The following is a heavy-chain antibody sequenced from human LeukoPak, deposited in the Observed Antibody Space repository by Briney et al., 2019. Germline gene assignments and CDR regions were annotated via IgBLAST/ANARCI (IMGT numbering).Heavy chain of an antibody. CDR3: ARDETTVDYYYMDV. V-gene: IGHV3-30*02. CDR1: GFTFSSYG. Sequence: GGSLRLSCAASGFTFSSYGMHWVRQAPGKGLEWVAFIRYDGSNKYYADSVKGRFTISRDNAKNSLYLQMNSLRAEDTAVYYCARDETTVDYYYMDVWGKGTTVTISS. D-gene: IGHD4-11*01. J-gene: IGHJ6*03. CDR2: IRYDGSNK.